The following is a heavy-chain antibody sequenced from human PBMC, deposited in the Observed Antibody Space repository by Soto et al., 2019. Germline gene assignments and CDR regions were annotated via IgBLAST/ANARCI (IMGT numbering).Heavy chain of an antibody. CDR3: ARQAGTPTDS. CDR2: INHSGST. J-gene: IGHJ4*02. CDR1: GGSFSGYY. D-gene: IGHD1-1*01. V-gene: IGHV4-34*01. Sequence: QVQLQQWGAGLLKPSETLSLTCAVFGGSFSGYYWSWFRQPPGKGLEWIGDINHSGSTNYNPSLKSRVTMSVDTSNKLFSLKLSSVTAADTAVYYCARQAGTPTDSWGQGTLVTVSS.